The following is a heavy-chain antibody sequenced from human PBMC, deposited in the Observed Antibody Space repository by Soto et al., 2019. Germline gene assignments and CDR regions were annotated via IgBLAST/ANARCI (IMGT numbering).Heavy chain of an antibody. CDR3: ASYSSGWYDVSY. V-gene: IGHV4-61*01. CDR1: GGSVSSGSYY. J-gene: IGHJ4*02. Sequence: QVQLQESGPGLVKPSETLSLTCTVSGGSVSSGSYYWSWIRQPPGKGLEWIGYIYYSGSTNYNPSLKSRVTISVDTSKNPCSLKLNSVTAADTAVYYCASYSSGWYDVSYWGQGTMVTVSS. CDR2: IYYSGST. D-gene: IGHD6-19*01.